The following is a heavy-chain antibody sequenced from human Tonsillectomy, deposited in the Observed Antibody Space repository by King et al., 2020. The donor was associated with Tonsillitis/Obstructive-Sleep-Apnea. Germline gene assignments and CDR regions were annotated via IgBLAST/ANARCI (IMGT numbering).Heavy chain of an antibody. CDR2: LDYSGFT. V-gene: IGHV4-59*01. CDR3: ARDPVLGTGDSYFDY. CDR1: GGSISSYY. J-gene: IGHJ4*02. D-gene: IGHD3/OR15-3a*01. Sequence: VQLQESGPGLVKPSETLSLTCTVSGGSISSYYWSWIRQPPGKGLEWIGYLDYSGFTNCNPSLKSRVSISVDTSKNQFSLKLSSVTAADTAVYYCARDPVLGTGDSYFDYWGQGXLVTVSS.